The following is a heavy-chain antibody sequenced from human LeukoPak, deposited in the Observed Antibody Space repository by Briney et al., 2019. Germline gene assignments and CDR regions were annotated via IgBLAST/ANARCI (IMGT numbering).Heavy chain of an antibody. CDR2: IDPNTGGT. CDR1: GYTFTGYY. J-gene: IGHJ4*02. D-gene: IGHD2-15*01. Sequence: ASVKVSCETSGYTFTGYYMQWGGQQPGQKREWMSWIDPNTGGTNYAQKFQGRVTMTRDTSINTAYMDLSRLTSDDTAVYYCARGYCVGGSCYNLFDYWGQGTLVTVSS. V-gene: IGHV1-2*02. CDR3: ARGYCVGGSCYNLFDY.